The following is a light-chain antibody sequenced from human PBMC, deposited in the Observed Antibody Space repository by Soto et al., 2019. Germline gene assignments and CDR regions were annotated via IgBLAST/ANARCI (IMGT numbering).Light chain of an antibody. Sequence: EIVLTQSPGTLSLSPGERATLSCRASQSVSSSYLAWYQQKPCQAPRLLIYGASSRATGIPDSFSGSRSGTDFTLTISRLEPEDFAVYYCQQYGSSPRTFGQGTKVDIK. J-gene: IGKJ1*01. V-gene: IGKV3-20*01. CDR1: QSVSSSY. CDR3: QQYGSSPRT. CDR2: GAS.